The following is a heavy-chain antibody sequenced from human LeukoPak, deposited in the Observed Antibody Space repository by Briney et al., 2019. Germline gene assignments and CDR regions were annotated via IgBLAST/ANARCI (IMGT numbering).Heavy chain of an antibody. Sequence: SETRSLTCTVSGAAFNSADQYWNWIRQSPGKGLEWIGSIHPSGMLYNNPSLERRVTMSRDTSKNQFSLHLNCVPAADTAVYFCSRGLDSRKLGYWGQGILATVSS. CDR2: IHPSGML. V-gene: IGHV4-31*03. CDR3: SRGLDSRKLGY. D-gene: IGHD3-22*01. J-gene: IGHJ4*02. CDR1: GAAFNSADQY.